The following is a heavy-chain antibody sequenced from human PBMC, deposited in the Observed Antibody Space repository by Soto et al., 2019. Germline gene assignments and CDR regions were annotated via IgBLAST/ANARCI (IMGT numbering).Heavy chain of an antibody. J-gene: IGHJ4*02. CDR1: GGSFSGYY. Sequence: SDTLSLTCAVYGGSFSGYYWSWIRQPPGKGLEWIGSVYYSGSTYYNPSLESRVTISVDKSKNQFSLKLMSLSAADTAVYYCGRLEGLATISYSFDYWGQGALVPVSS. D-gene: IGHD3-9*01. CDR2: VYYSGST. V-gene: IGHV4-34*01. CDR3: GRLEGLATISYSFDY.